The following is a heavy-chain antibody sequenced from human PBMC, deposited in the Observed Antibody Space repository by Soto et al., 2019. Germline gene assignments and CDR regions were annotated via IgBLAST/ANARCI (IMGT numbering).Heavy chain of an antibody. J-gene: IGHJ3*02. D-gene: IGHD2-15*01. V-gene: IGHV3-15*01. CDR2: IKSKTDGGQT. Sequence: GGSLRLSCAASGFTFSNAWMSWVRQAPGKGLEWVDRIKSKTDGGQTDYAAPEKGRYTISRDDSKNTLYLQMKSLKTEDRAVYYCTTASGSDAFDIWGQGTMVTVSS. CDR1: GFTFSNAW. CDR3: TTASGSDAFDI.